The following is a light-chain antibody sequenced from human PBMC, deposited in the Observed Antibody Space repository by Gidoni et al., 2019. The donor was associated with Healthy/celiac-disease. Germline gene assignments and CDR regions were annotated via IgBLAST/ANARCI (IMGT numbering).Light chain of an antibody. CDR3: QQYNNWPPHT. V-gene: IGKV3-15*01. Sequence: EIVMTQYPATLSVSPGERATLSCRASQSVSSNLAWYQQKPGQAPRLLIYGASTRATGIPARFSGSVSGTEFTLTISSLQSEDFAVYYCQQYNNWPPHTFGPXTKVDIK. CDR1: QSVSSN. CDR2: GAS. J-gene: IGKJ3*01.